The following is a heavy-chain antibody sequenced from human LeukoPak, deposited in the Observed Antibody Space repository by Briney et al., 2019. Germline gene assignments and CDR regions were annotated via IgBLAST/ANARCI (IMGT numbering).Heavy chain of an antibody. CDR3: ARVPSGDSSGSNWFDP. CDR2: ISSSSSTI. CDR1: GFTFKNYA. J-gene: IGHJ5*02. Sequence: GGSLRLSCAASGFTFKNYAMSWVRQAPGKGLEWVSYISSSSSTIYYADSVKGRFTISRDNAKNSLYLQMNSLRAEDTAVYYCARVPSGDSSGSNWFDPWGQGTLVTVSS. V-gene: IGHV3-48*01. D-gene: IGHD3-22*01.